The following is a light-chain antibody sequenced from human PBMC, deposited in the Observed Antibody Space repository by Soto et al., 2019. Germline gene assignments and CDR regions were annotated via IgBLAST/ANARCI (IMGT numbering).Light chain of an antibody. Sequence: EVVLTQSPGTLSLSPGERATLSCRASQSVSNNYFAWYQQTPGQAPRLLIFGSSDRATGTPDRFSGSGSGTDFTLTISRLEPEDFAVYYCQQYGSSPPYTFGQGTKLEIK. CDR3: QQYGSSPPYT. V-gene: IGKV3-20*01. CDR2: GSS. J-gene: IGKJ2*01. CDR1: QSVSNNY.